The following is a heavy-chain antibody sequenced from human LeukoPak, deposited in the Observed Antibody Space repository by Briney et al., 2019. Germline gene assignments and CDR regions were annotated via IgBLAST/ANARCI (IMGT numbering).Heavy chain of an antibody. CDR3: ARYHFDRSAPFDY. Sequence: PSETLSLTCTVSGGSISSSSYYWGWIRQPPGKGLEWIGSIYYSGSTYYNLSLKSRVTISVDTSKNQFSLKLSSVTAADTAVDLWARYHFDRSAPFDYGGREPWVTVS. CDR1: GGSISSSSYY. CDR2: IYYSGST. D-gene: IGHD3-22*01. J-gene: IGHJ4*02. V-gene: IGHV4-39*07.